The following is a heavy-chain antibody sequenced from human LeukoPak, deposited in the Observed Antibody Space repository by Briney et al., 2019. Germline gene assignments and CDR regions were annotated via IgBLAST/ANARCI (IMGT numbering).Heavy chain of an antibody. D-gene: IGHD3-22*01. J-gene: IGHJ3*01. V-gene: IGHV3-30*03. CDR2: ISYDGSNK. Sequence: PGRSLRLSCAASGFTFSSYGMHWVRQAPGKGLEWVAVISYDGSNKYHADSVKGRFTISRDNSKNTLYLQMNSLRAEDTAVYYCARNERRYYYDSSGYTPLWGQGTMVTVSS. CDR3: ARNERRYYYDSSGYTPL. CDR1: GFTFSSYG.